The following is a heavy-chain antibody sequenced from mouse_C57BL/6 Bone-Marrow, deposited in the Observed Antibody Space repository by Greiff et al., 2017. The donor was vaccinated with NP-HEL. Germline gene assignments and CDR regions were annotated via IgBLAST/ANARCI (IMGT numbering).Heavy chain of an antibody. J-gene: IGHJ2*01. CDR2: IYPGSGST. D-gene: IGHD1-1*01. CDR3: ARDGSSYDYFDY. V-gene: IGHV1-55*01. CDR1: GYTFTSYW. Sequence: QVQLKQPGAELVKPGASVKMSCKASGYTFTSYWITWVKRRPGQGLEWIGDIYPGSGSTNYNEKFKSKATLTVDTSSSTAYMQLSSLTSEDSAVYYCARDGSSYDYFDYWGQGTTLTVSS.